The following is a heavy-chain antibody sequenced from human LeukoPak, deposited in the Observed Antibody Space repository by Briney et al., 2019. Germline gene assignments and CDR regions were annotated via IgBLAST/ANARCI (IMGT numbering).Heavy chain of an antibody. CDR3: AKDRDGADRIIL. Sequence: GASVKVSCKVVAYDFTGYHIHWVRLAPGQGPEWMGRLNPNTGHAVYAFKFQGRVTITRDTSSSTVYMEVTRLTSDDTALYYCAKDRDGADRIILWGQGTLVTVSS. CDR2: LNPNTGHA. D-gene: IGHD5-24*01. V-gene: IGHV1-2*06. CDR1: AYDFTGYH. J-gene: IGHJ4*02.